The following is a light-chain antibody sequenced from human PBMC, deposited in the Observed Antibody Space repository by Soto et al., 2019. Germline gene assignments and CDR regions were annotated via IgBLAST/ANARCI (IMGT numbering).Light chain of an antibody. CDR1: SGDVGSYKL. Sequence: QSVLTQPASVSGSPGQSITISCTGTSGDVGSYKLVSWYQQDPGKAPKLMIYEGSKRPSGVSNRFSGSKSGNTASLTISGLKAEDEADYYCCSYAGSSTWVFGGGTKVTVL. CDR3: CSYAGSSTWV. V-gene: IGLV2-23*01. J-gene: IGLJ3*02. CDR2: EGS.